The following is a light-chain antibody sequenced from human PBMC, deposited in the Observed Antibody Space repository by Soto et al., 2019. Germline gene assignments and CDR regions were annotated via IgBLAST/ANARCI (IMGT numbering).Light chain of an antibody. CDR2: GAS. V-gene: IGKV3-15*01. Sequence: EMVLTQSPGTLSLSPGDRATLSCRASQSVSNDYVAWVQQKPGQTPRLLIYGASTRATGIPARFSGSGSGTEFTLTISSLQSEDFAVYYCQQYNNWPITFGQGTRLEIK. CDR1: QSVSND. CDR3: QQYNNWPIT. J-gene: IGKJ5*01.